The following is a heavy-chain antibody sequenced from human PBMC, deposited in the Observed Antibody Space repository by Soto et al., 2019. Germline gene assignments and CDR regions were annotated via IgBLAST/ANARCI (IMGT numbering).Heavy chain of an antibody. J-gene: IGHJ4*02. D-gene: IGHD3-16*02. CDR3: ARDLEGYLDY. Sequence: GGSLRLSCAASGFTFDDYAMHWVRQAPGKGLEWVAGIRWNRGNIDYADSVKGRFTISRDNSKNTLYLQMNSLRAEDTAVYYCARDLEGYLDYWGQGTLVTVSS. CDR1: GFTFDDYA. CDR2: IRWNRGNI. V-gene: IGHV3-9*01.